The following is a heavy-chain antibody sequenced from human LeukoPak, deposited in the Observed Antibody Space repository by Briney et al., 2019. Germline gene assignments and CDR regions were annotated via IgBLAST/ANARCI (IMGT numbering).Heavy chain of an antibody. Sequence: GGSLRLSCAASGFTFSSYGMHWVRQAPGKGLEWVAFIRYDGSNKYYADSVKGRFTISRDNSKNTLYLQMNSLRADDTAVYYCARDKGSSWSDAFDIWGQGTMVTVSS. CDR3: ARDKGSSWSDAFDI. CDR2: IRYDGSNK. CDR1: GFTFSSYG. V-gene: IGHV3-30*02. J-gene: IGHJ3*02. D-gene: IGHD6-13*01.